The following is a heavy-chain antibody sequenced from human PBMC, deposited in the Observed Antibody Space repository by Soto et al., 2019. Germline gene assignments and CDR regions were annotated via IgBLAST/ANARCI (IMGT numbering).Heavy chain of an antibody. Sequence: EVQLLESGGGLVQPGGSLRLSCAASGFTFSSYAMIWVRQVPGRGLEWVSGISGNGYITYYGDSVKGRFTVSRDNSKNTLYLQMNSLRAEDTALYYCAKDRGDIYTLGANWGQGTLVTVSS. V-gene: IGHV3-23*01. D-gene: IGHD5-12*01. CDR3: AKDRGDIYTLGAN. CDR2: ISGNGYIT. J-gene: IGHJ4*02. CDR1: GFTFSSYA.